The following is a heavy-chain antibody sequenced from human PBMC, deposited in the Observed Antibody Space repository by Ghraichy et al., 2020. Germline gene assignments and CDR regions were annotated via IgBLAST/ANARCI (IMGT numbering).Heavy chain of an antibody. CDR1: GFALSDYW. J-gene: IGHJ4*02. Sequence: GGSLRLSCAASGFALSDYWMHWVRQAPGKGLLWVSRIKSDGTDRTYADSVKGRFTISRDNAKNTLYLQMNSLRAEDTAVYYCAREYCRGGRCFFGTGGSHFDYWGQRIPVTVSS. V-gene: IGHV3-74*01. D-gene: IGHD2-15*01. CDR3: AREYCRGGRCFFGTGGSHFDY. CDR2: IKSDGTDR.